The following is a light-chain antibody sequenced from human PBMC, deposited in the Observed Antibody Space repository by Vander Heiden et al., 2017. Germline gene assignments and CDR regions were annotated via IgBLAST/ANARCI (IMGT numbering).Light chain of an antibody. CDR2: WAS. CDR1: QSVLKSSNNNNY. V-gene: IGKV4-1*01. CDR3: QQDDNVPRT. J-gene: IGKJ1*01. Sequence: DIVMTQSPDSLAVSLGERATLNCKSSQSVLKSSNNNNYLAWYQQKPGQPHKLLIYWASTRESGVPDRFSGSGSGTDFTLTISSLQSEDVAVYYCQQDDNVPRTFGQGTKVEIK.